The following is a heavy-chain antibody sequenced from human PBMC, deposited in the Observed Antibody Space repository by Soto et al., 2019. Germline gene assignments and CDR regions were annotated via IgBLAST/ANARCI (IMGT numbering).Heavy chain of an antibody. J-gene: IGHJ6*02. Sequence: QVQLQESGPGLVKPSETLSLTCTVSGGSVSSGSYYWSWIRQPPGKGLEWIGYISYSGSTNYTPSLKSRVTISVGTSKNQFSLQLSSVTAADTAVYYCAREPTTVTSYYYYALDVWGQGTTVTVSS. CDR1: GGSVSSGSYY. CDR3: AREPTTVTSYYYYALDV. V-gene: IGHV4-61*01. CDR2: ISYSGST. D-gene: IGHD4-17*01.